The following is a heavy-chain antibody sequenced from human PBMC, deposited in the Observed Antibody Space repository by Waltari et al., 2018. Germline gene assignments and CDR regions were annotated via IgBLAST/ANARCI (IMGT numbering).Heavy chain of an antibody. V-gene: IGHV3-53*01. CDR3: ARDFSSSGWPAYYYYGMDV. Sequence: EVQLVESGGGLIQPGGSLRLSCAASGFTVSSNYMSWVRQAPGKGLEWVSVIYSGGSTYYAESVKGRFTISRDNSKNTLYLQMNSLRAEDTAVYYCARDFSSSGWPAYYYYGMDVWGQGTTVTVSS. D-gene: IGHD6-19*01. CDR2: IYSGGST. J-gene: IGHJ6*02. CDR1: GFTVSSNY.